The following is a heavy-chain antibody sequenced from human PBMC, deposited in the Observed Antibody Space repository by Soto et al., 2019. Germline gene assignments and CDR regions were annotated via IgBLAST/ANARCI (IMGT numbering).Heavy chain of an antibody. CDR3: ARGAPYCSGGSCYSGAFDI. V-gene: IGHV1-69*02. J-gene: IGHJ3*02. D-gene: IGHD2-15*01. Sequence: QVQLVQSGAEVKKPGSSVKVSCKASGGTFSSYTISWVRQAPGQGLEWMGRIIPILGIANYAQKFQGRVTITADKSTSKAYMELSSLRSEDTAVYYCARGAPYCSGGSCYSGAFDIWGQGTMVTVSS. CDR2: IIPILGIA. CDR1: GGTFSSYT.